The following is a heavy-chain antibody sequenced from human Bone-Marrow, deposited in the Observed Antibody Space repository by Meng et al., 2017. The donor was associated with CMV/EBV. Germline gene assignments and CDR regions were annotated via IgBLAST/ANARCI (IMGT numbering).Heavy chain of an antibody. CDR3: AGSRPGGGACDY. V-gene: IGHV4-4*07. D-gene: IGHD3-16*01. CDR2: IQVIGHT. J-gene: IGHJ4*02. Sequence: GQDQEAGPRLVKPSETLSLTCIVLGASIKNYNWKWVRQPAGQGLEWIGLIQVIGHTVYNPSLKSRVTVSLDASKSQFSLTLNSVTAADTATYYCAGSRPGGGACDYWGQGILVTVSS. CDR1: GASIKNYN.